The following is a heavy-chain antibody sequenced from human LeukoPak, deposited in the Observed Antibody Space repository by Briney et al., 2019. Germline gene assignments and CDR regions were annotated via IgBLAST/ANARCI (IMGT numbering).Heavy chain of an antibody. CDR3: ARGPYDSSGYGVGVAFLLYYYYYMDV. Sequence: GGSLRLSCAASGFTFSSYSMNWVRQAPGKGLEWVSSISSSSSYIYYADSVKGRFTISRDNAKNSLYLQMNSLRAEDTAVYYCARGPYDSSGYGVGVAFLLYYYYYMDVWGKGTTVTISS. CDR1: GFTFSSYS. J-gene: IGHJ6*03. D-gene: IGHD3-22*01. CDR2: ISSSSSYI. V-gene: IGHV3-21*01.